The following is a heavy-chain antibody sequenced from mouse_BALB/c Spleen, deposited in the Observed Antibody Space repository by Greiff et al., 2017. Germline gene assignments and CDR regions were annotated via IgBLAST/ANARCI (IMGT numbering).Heavy chain of an antibody. CDR1: GYSITSYYV. J-gene: IGHJ2*01. CDR2: IRYSGST. Sequence: EVQLVESGPGLVKPSQSLSLSCTASGYSITSYYVWYWIRQSPGNKLEWMCNIRYSGSTSYNPSLKSRISITRDTSKNQFFLQLNSVTTEDTATYDCARNYSNLYFDYWGQGTTLTVSS. D-gene: IGHD2-5*01. CDR3: ARNYSNLYFDY. V-gene: IGHV3-2*02.